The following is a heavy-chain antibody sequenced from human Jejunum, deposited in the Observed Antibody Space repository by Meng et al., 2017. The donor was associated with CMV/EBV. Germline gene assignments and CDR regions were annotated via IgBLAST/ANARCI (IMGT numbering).Heavy chain of an antibody. D-gene: IGHD1-1*01. CDR3: ARGHNFGFEY. V-gene: IGHV1-2*06. Sequence: KVSCKAYGYTFTGYNMHWVRQAPGQGLEWMGRIITNTGGTNYAQKFQGRVTMTRDTSISTGYMELNSLRSDDTAVYYCARGHNFGFEYWGQGTLVTVSS. J-gene: IGHJ4*02. CDR2: IITNTGGT. CDR1: GYTFTGYN.